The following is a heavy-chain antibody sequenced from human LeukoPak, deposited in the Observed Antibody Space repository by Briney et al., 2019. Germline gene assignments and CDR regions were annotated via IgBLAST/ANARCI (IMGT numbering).Heavy chain of an antibody. V-gene: IGHV4-34*01. D-gene: IGHD2-2*01. CDR1: GGSFSGYY. CDR2: INHSGST. CDR3: ARGGDVVVPGGAFDI. Sequence: PSETLSLTCAVYGGSFSGYYWSWIRQPPGKGLEWIGEINHSGSTNYNPSLKSRVTISVDTSKNQFSLKLSSVTAADTAVYYCARGGDVVVPGGAFDIWGQGTMVTVSS. J-gene: IGHJ3*02.